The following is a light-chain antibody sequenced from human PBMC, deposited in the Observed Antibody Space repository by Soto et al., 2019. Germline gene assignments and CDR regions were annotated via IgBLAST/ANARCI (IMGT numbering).Light chain of an antibody. Sequence: QSALTQPASVSGSPGQSITISCTGTSSDVGSYYYVSWYRQHPGKAPKLIIYEVSNRPSGVSNRFSGSKSGNTASLTISGHQAEDEADYYCSSYTSNSTRVFGTGTKLTVL. J-gene: IGLJ1*01. CDR1: SSDVGSYYY. CDR2: EVS. V-gene: IGLV2-14*01. CDR3: SSYTSNSTRV.